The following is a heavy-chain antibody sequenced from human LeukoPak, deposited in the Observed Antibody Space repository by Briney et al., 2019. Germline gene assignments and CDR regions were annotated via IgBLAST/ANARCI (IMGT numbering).Heavy chain of an antibody. Sequence: GGSLRLSCAASGFTFSSYGMHWVRQAPGKGLEWVAFRRYDGSNKYYADSVKGRFTISRYNSKNTLYLQMNSLRAEDTAVYYCAKVRPSSSSLDYWGQGTLVTVSS. CDR2: RRYDGSNK. CDR3: AKVRPSSSSLDY. V-gene: IGHV3-30*02. D-gene: IGHD6-6*01. CDR1: GFTFSSYG. J-gene: IGHJ4*02.